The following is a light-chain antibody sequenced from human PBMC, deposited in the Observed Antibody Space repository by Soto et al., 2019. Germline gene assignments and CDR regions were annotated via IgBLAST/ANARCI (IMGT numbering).Light chain of an antibody. CDR2: GAS. CDR3: QQCYTTPYT. Sequence: DIQMTQSPSSLSASVGDRVTITCRASQTIKSYLNWYQHKPGKAPRLLISGASSLQGGVPSRFSGSASGPEFTLTISSLQPEDIATYYCQQCYTTPYTFGQGTKLDLK. CDR1: QTIKSY. V-gene: IGKV1-39*01. J-gene: IGKJ2*01.